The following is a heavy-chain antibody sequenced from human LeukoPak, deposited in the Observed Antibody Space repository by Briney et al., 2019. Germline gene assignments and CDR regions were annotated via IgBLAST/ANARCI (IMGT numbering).Heavy chain of an antibody. J-gene: IGHJ3*02. D-gene: IGHD2-15*01. CDR3: AREGTSGSGGSCDI. Sequence: GGSLRLSCAASGFTFSSYAMHWVRQAPGKGLEWVAVITYDGSNKYYADSVKGRFTISRDNSKNTLYLQMNSLRAEDTAVYYCAREGTSGSGGSCDIWGQGTMVTVSS. CDR2: ITYDGSNK. CDR1: GFTFSSYA. V-gene: IGHV3-30-3*01.